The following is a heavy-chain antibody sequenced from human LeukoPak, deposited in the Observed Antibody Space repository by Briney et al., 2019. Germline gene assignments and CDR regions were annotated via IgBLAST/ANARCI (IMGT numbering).Heavy chain of an antibody. D-gene: IGHD3-22*01. J-gene: IGHJ4*02. Sequence: ASVKVSCKASGYSFTGYYIHWVRQAPGQGLEWMGWINPNSGATNYAQKFQGRVTMTRDTSISTAYMGLSSLRSDDTAVYFCARGVVVITPHFDFWGQGTLVTVSS. CDR3: ARGVVVITPHFDF. CDR1: GYSFTGYY. CDR2: INPNSGAT. V-gene: IGHV1-2*02.